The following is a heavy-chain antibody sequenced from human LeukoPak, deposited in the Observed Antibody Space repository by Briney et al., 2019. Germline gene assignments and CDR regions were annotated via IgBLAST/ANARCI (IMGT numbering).Heavy chain of an antibody. V-gene: IGHV3-49*03. J-gene: IGHJ4*02. CDR2: VRRGASGGAT. Sequence: GGSLRLSCIGSGFSFGDYAMAWFRQAPGKGLGWVGFVRRGASGGATYYAASVEDRFIISRDDSKSIAYLQMNSLETEDTAVYYCSSSYYHDSSGYGPLDYWGQGTLVTVSS. CDR3: SSSYYHDSSGYGPLDY. D-gene: IGHD3-22*01. CDR1: GFSFGDYA.